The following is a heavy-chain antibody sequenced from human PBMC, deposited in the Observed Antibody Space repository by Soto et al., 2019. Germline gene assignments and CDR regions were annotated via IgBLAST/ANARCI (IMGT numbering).Heavy chain of an antibody. CDR3: AREEDGGSGSYYNPRVDY. Sequence: EVQLVESGGGLVKPGGSLRLSCAASGFTFSRYSMNWVRQAPGKGLEWVSSISGSSSYIYYAHSVKGRFTISRDNAKNSVYLQMNSLRAEHTAVYYCAREEDGGSGSYYNPRVDYWGQGTLVTVSS. J-gene: IGHJ4*02. CDR2: ISGSSSYI. CDR1: GFTFSRYS. D-gene: IGHD3-10*01. V-gene: IGHV3-21*01.